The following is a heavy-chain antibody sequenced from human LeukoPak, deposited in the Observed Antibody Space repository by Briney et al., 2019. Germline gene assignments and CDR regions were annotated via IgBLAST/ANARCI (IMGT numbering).Heavy chain of an antibody. D-gene: IGHD1-26*01. Sequence: GGSLRLSCAASGFTFSSYWMSWVHQAPGKGLEWVANIKQDGSEKYYVDSVKGRFTISRDNAKNSLYLQMNSLRAEDTAVYYCARGTPYQWELQYYFDYWGQGTLVTVSS. V-gene: IGHV3-7*01. J-gene: IGHJ4*02. CDR2: IKQDGSEK. CDR3: ARGTPYQWELQYYFDY. CDR1: GFTFSSYW.